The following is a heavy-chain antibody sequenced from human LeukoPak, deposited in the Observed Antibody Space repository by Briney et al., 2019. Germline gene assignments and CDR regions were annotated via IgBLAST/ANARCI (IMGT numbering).Heavy chain of an antibody. J-gene: IGHJ4*02. CDR3: ARLVAASAGFDY. CDR1: GGTFSSYA. D-gene: IGHD2-15*01. Sequence: SVKVSCKASGGTFSSYAISWVRQAPGQGLEWMGRIIPIFGTANYAQKFQGRVTITTDESTSTAYMELSGLRSEDTAVYYCARLVAASAGFDYWGQGTLVTVSS. CDR2: IIPIFGTA. V-gene: IGHV1-69*05.